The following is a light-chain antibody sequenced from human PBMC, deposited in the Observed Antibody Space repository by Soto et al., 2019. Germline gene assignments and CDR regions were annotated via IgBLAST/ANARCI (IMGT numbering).Light chain of an antibody. J-gene: IGLJ2*01. CDR3: SSYTSSSTL. Sequence: QSALTRPASVSGSPGQSITISCTGTSSDVGGYNYVSWYQQHPGKAPKLMIYDVSNRPSGVSNRFSGSKSGNTASLTSSGLHAQDEPHYSCSSYTSSSTLFGGGTKLTVL. V-gene: IGLV2-14*01. CDR1: SSDVGGYNY. CDR2: DVS.